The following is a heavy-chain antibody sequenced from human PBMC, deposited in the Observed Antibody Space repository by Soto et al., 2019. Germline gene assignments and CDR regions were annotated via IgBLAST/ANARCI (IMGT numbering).Heavy chain of an antibody. CDR2: IIPIFGTA. J-gene: IGHJ6*02. CDR3: ARGSRYYDSSGYYPIDYYYYYGMDV. Sequence: QVQLVQSGAEVKKPGSSVKVSCKASGGTFSSYAISWVRQAPGQGLEWMGGIIPIFGTANYAQKFQGRVTITADESTSTAYMELSSLRSEDTAVYYCARGSRYYDSSGYYPIDYYYYYGMDVWGQGTTVTVSS. D-gene: IGHD3-22*01. V-gene: IGHV1-69*01. CDR1: GGTFSSYA.